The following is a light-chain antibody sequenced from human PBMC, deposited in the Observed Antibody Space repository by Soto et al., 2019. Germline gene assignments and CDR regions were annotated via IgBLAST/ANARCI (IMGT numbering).Light chain of an antibody. CDR1: SSNIENNY. V-gene: IGLV1-51*01. J-gene: IGLJ2*01. CDR2: DTH. CDR3: GTWDSSLSSVV. Sequence: QSVLTQPPSVSAAPGQKVTISCSGSSSNIENNYVSWYQQLPGTAPKLLIYDTHKRPSRIPDRFSGSRSGTSATLGITGLKTGDKAGYYCGTWDSSLSSVVFGGGTKVTVL.